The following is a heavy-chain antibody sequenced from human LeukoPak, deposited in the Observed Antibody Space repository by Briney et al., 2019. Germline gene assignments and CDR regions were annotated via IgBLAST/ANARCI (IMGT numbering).Heavy chain of an antibody. CDR3: AADPGPYYGSGSSYYYYGMDV. CDR2: IVVGSGDT. J-gene: IGHJ6*02. CDR1: GFTFTSSA. Sequence: SVKVSCKASGFTFTSSAMQWVRQARGQRLEWVGWIVVGSGDTNDAQKFQERVTITRDMSTSTAYMELSSMRSEDTAVYYCAADPGPYYGSGSSYYYYGMDVWGQGTTVTVSS. V-gene: IGHV1-58*02. D-gene: IGHD3-10*01.